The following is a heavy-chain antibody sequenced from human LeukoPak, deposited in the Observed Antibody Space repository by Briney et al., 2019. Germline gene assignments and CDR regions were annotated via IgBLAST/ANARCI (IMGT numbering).Heavy chain of an antibody. CDR3: ARRVYYYDSSGLREN. CDR1: GGSISSSSYY. V-gene: IGHV4-39*07. J-gene: IGHJ4*02. D-gene: IGHD3-22*01. Sequence: SETLSLTCTVSGGSISSSSYYWGWIRQPPGKGLEWIGSIYYSGSTYYNPSLKSRVTISVDTSKNQFSLKLSSVTAADTAVYYCARRVYYYDSSGLRENWGQGTLVTVSS. CDR2: IYYSGST.